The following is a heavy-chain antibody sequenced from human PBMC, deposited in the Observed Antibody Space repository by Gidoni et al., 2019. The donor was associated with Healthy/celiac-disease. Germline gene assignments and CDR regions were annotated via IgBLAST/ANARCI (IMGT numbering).Heavy chain of an antibody. V-gene: IGHV4-39*01. CDR2: IYYCGST. D-gene: IGHD6-19*01. CDR1: GGSISSSSYY. J-gene: IGHJ5*02. CDR3: ARLGQWLVRNNWFDP. Sequence: QLQLQESGPGLVKPSETLSLTCTVSGGSISSSSYYWGWIRQPPGKGLEWIGSIYYCGSTYYNPSLKSRVTISVDTSKNQFSLKLSSVTAADTAVYYCARLGQWLVRNNWFDPWGQGTLVTVSS.